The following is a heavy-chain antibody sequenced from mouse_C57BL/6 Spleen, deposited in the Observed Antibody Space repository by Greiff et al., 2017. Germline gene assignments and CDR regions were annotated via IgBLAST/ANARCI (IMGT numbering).Heavy chain of an antibody. J-gene: IGHJ4*01. V-gene: IGHV5-16*01. D-gene: IGHD1-2*01. CDR2: INYDGSST. CDR3: ARAAGCAMDY. CDR1: GFTFSDYY. Sequence: EVKLMESEGGLVQPGSSMKLSCTASGFTFSDYYMAWVRQVPEKGLEWVANINYDGSSTYYLDSLKSRFIISRDNAKNILYLQMSSLKSEDTAAYYCARAAGCAMDYWGQGTSVTVSS.